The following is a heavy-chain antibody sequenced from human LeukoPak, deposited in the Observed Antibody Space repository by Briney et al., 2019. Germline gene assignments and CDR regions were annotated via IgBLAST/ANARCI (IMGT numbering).Heavy chain of an antibody. D-gene: IGHD3-10*01. J-gene: IGHJ4*02. CDR3: ARSYYYGIYYFDY. CDR1: GFTFSSYE. CDR2: ISSSGSTI. Sequence: GGSLRLSCAASGFTFSSYEMNWVRQAPGKGLEWVSYISSSGSTIYYADSVKGRFTISRDNAKNLLYLQMNSLRAEDTAVYYCARSYYYGIYYFDYWGQGTLVTVSS. V-gene: IGHV3-48*03.